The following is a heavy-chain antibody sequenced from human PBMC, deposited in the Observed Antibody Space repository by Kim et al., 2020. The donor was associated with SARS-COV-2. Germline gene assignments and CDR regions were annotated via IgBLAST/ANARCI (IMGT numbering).Heavy chain of an antibody. CDR2: IDPDTGAT. Sequence: ASVKVSCKPSGYTFNDYYMHWVRQAPGQGLQWMGCIDPDTGATRYLQKFQGRVTMTRDTSISTVYMELSGLRPDDTAVYYCASRSGHYQYGMDVWGQGTTVTVSS. CDR3: ASRSGHYQYGMDV. CDR1: GYTFNDYY. V-gene: IGHV1-2*02. J-gene: IGHJ6*02.